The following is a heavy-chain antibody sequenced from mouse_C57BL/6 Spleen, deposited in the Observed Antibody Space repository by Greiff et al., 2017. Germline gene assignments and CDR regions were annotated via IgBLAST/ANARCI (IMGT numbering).Heavy chain of an antibody. CDR3: ARRTTVVGRSYWYFDV. D-gene: IGHD1-1*01. V-gene: IGHV1-52*01. CDR1: GYTFTSYW. CDR2: IDPSDSET. Sequence: QVQLQQPGAELVRPGSSVKLSCKASGYTFTSYWMHWVKQRPIQGLEWIGNIDPSDSETHYNQKFKDKATLTVDKSSITAYMQLSSLTSEDSAVYYCARRTTVVGRSYWYFDVWGTGTTVTVSS. J-gene: IGHJ1*03.